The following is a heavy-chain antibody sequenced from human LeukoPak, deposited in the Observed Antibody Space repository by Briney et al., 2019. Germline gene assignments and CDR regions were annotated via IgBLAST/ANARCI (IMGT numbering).Heavy chain of an antibody. Sequence: PGGSLRLSCAASGFTLSSYWMSWVRQAPGKGLEWVANINQDGSDKYYVDSVKGRFTISRDNAKNSLYLQMNSLRVEDTAVYYCARGNRLRYFDGDAFDIWGQGTMVTVSS. CDR1: GFTLSSYW. V-gene: IGHV3-7*03. CDR3: ARGNRLRYFDGDAFDI. CDR2: INQDGSDK. J-gene: IGHJ3*02. D-gene: IGHD3-9*01.